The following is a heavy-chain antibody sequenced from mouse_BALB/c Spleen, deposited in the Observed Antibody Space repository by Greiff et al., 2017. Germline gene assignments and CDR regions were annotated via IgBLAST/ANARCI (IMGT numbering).Heavy chain of an antibody. V-gene: IGHV2-9*02. J-gene: IGHJ1*01. CDR3: ARDHYRYFDV. CDR1: GFSLTSYG. Sequence: QVHVKQSGPGLVAPSQSLSITCTVSGFSLTSYGVHWVRQPPGKGLEWLGVIWAGGSTNYNSALMSRLSISKDNSKSQVFLKMNSLQTDDTAMYYCARDHYRYFDVWGAGTTGTVSS. CDR2: IWAGGST.